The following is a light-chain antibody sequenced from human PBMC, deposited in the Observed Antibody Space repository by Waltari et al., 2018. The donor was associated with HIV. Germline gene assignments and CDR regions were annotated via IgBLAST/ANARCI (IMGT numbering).Light chain of an antibody. CDR2: GAS. CDR3: QQYNNWPPIT. J-gene: IGKJ5*01. CDR1: QSIGWR. V-gene: IGKV3-15*01. Sequence: EVVMTQSPATLSVSPGEGVTLSCRASQSIGWRLAWYQQKPGQAPRLLIYGASNRDSGIPVRFSGSGSGTDFTLTFSSVQSEDCAVYYCQQYNNWPPITFGQGTRLEIK.